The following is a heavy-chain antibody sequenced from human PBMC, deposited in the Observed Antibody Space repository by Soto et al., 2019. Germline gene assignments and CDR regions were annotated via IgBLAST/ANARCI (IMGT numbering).Heavy chain of an antibody. Sequence: GGSLRLSCAASGFTFRSYGMHWVRQAPGKGLEWVAVISYDGSNKYYADSVKGRFTISRDNSKNTLYLQMNSLRAEDTAVYYCSKENLGPQYNYYGMDVWGQGTTVTVSS. J-gene: IGHJ6*02. CDR2: ISYDGSNK. V-gene: IGHV3-30*18. CDR3: SKENLGPQYNYYGMDV. D-gene: IGHD1-26*01. CDR1: GFTFRSYG.